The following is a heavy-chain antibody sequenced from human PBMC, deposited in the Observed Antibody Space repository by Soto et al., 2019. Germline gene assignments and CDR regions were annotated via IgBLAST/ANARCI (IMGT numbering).Heavy chain of an antibody. D-gene: IGHD6-6*01. CDR2: INHSGST. CDR1: GGSFSGYY. Sequence: SETLSLTCAVYGGSFSGYYWSWIRQPPGKGQEWIGEINHSGSTNYNPSLKSRVTKSVDTSKNQFSLKLACLPAGDSVFFYFPRGQGGAARLFNRFDPWGQGTLVTVPS. CDR3: PRGQGGAARLFNRFDP. J-gene: IGHJ5*02. V-gene: IGHV4-34*01.